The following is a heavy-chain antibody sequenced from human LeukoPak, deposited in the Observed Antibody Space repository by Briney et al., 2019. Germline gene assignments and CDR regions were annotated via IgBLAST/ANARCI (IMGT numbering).Heavy chain of an antibody. V-gene: IGHV4-59*01. CDR2: IYYSGST. J-gene: IGHJ4*02. CDR1: GGSISSYY. Sequence: PSETLSLTCTVSGGSISSYYWSWIRQPPGKGLEWIGYIYYSGSTNYNPSLKSRVTISVDTSKNQFSLKLSSVTAADTAVYYCASHSLGGTGVGWYEDYWGQGTLVTVSS. CDR3: ASHSLGGTGVGWYEDY. D-gene: IGHD6-19*01.